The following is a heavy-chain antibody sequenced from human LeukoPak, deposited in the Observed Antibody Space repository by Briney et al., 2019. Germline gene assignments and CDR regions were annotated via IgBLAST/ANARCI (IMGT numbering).Heavy chain of an antibody. D-gene: IGHD3-22*01. J-gene: IGHJ3*02. CDR1: GFTFSSYS. CDR3: ATQSPDYYDSSRHAFDI. V-gene: IGHV3-21*01. Sequence: GGSLRLSCAASGFTFSSYSMNWVRQAPGKGLEWVSSISSSSSYIYYADSVKGRFTISRDNAKNSLYLQMDSLRAEDTAVYYCATQSPDYYDSSRHAFDIWGQGTMVTVSS. CDR2: ISSSSSYI.